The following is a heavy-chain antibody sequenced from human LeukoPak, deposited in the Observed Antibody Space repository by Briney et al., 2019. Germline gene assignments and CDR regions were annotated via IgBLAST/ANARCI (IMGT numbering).Heavy chain of an antibody. CDR3: ARGGWDILTGYYWAYDAFDI. Sequence: SGRSLRLSCAASGFTFSSYAMHWVRQAPGKGLEYVSAISSNGGSTYYANSVKGRFTISRDNSKNTLYLQMGSLRAEDMAVYYCARGGWDILTGYYWAYDAFDIWGQGTMVTVSS. D-gene: IGHD3-9*01. CDR1: GFTFSSYA. V-gene: IGHV3-64*01. J-gene: IGHJ3*02. CDR2: ISSNGGST.